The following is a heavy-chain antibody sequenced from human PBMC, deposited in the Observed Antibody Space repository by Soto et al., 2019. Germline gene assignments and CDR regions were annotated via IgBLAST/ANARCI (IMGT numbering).Heavy chain of an antibody. Sequence: GGSLRLSCAASGFTFSSYGMHWVRQAPGKGLEWVAVISYDGSNKYYADSVKGRFTISRDNSKNTLYLQMNSLRAEDTAVYYCARVKYYYDSSGPDAFDIWGQGTMGTVSS. V-gene: IGHV3-30*03. CDR2: ISYDGSNK. J-gene: IGHJ3*02. CDR1: GFTFSSYG. D-gene: IGHD3-22*01. CDR3: ARVKYYYDSSGPDAFDI.